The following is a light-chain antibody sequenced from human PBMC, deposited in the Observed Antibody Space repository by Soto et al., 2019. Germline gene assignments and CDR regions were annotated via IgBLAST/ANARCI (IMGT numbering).Light chain of an antibody. V-gene: IGKV1-39*01. J-gene: IGKJ1*01. Sequence: DIQMTHSPSTLSASVGDRVTITCRASQSISSWLAWYQQKPGKAPKLLIYAASSLQSGVPSRFSRSGSGTDFTLTISSLQPEDFATYYCQQSYSIPLTFGQGTKVDI. CDR3: QQSYSIPLT. CDR1: QSISSW. CDR2: AAS.